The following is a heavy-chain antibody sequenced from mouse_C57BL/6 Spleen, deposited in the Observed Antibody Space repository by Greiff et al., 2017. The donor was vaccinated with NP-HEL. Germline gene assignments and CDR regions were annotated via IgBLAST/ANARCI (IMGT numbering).Heavy chain of an antibody. CDR2: IYPGNSDT. V-gene: IGHV1-5*01. J-gene: IGHJ2*01. CDR3: TRCDYPYYFDY. Sequence: EVQLQQSGTVLARPGASVKMSCKTSGYTFTSYWMHWVKQRPGQGLEWIGAIYPGNSDTSYNQKFKGKAKLTAVTSASTAYMELSSLTNEDSAVYYCTRCDYPYYFDYWGQGTTLTVSS. CDR1: GYTFTSYW. D-gene: IGHD2-4*01.